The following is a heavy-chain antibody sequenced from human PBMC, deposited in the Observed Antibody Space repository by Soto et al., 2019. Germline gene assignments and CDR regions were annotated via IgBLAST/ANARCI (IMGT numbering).Heavy chain of an antibody. J-gene: IGHJ4*02. D-gene: IGHD1-26*01. CDR1: GFTFSSYS. CDR3: ARQVGATWDYFDY. CDR2: ISSSSSYI. V-gene: IGHV3-21*01. Sequence: GVSLRLSCAASGFTFSSYSMNWVRQAPGKGLEWVSSISSSSSYIYYADSVKGRFTISRDNAKNSLYLQMNSLRAEDTAVYYCARQVGATWDYFDYWGQGTLVTVSS.